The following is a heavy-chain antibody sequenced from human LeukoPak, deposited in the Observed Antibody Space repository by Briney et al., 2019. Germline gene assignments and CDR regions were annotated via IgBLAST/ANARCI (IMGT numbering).Heavy chain of an antibody. V-gene: IGHV4-34*01. Sequence: SETLSLTCAVYGESFNRYYWSWIRQPPGKGLEWIAEIYHDGNTNYNPSLKSRVTISVDTSNNHFSLKLTSVTAADTAVYYCARLGSTWYPDSWGQGTLVTVSS. D-gene: IGHD6-13*01. CDR3: ARLGSTWYPDS. CDR1: GESFNRYY. J-gene: IGHJ5*02. CDR2: IYHDGNT.